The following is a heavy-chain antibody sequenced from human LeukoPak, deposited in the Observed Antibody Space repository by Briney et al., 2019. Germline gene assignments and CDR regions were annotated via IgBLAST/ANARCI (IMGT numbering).Heavy chain of an antibody. CDR2: IIPIFGTA. CDR1: GGTFSSYA. Sequence: SVKVSCKASGGTFSSYAISWVRQAPGQGLEWMGGIIPIFGTANYAQKFQGRVTITADESTSTAYLELSSLRPEDTAVYYCARDSYDCSSSVDYWGRGTLVTVSS. CDR3: ARDSYDCSSSVDY. V-gene: IGHV1-69*01. D-gene: IGHD3-22*01. J-gene: IGHJ4*02.